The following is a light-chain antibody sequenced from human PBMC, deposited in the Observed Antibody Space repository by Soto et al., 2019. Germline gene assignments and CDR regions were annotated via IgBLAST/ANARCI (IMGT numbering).Light chain of an antibody. CDR1: QTICSN. CDR3: QQYQNFWS. V-gene: IGKV3-15*01. Sequence: IQMTQSPATLSVSPGERATLSCRASQTICSNVAWYQQRPGQAPRLLIYRASARATGIPARFSGSGSGTEFTLTIGSLQSEDSAVYYCQQYQNFWSFGQGTKVEIK. CDR2: RAS. J-gene: IGKJ1*01.